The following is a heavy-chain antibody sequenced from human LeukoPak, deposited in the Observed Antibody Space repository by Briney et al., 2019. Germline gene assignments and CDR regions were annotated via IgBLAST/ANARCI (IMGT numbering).Heavy chain of an antibody. J-gene: IGHJ4*02. V-gene: IGHV4-4*07. D-gene: IGHD6-13*01. Sequence: TSETLSLTCTVSGGSISSYYWSWIRQPAGKGLEWIGRIYTSGSTNYNPSLKSRVTISVDTSKNQFSLKLSSVTAADTAVYYCARGIAAAGYFDYWGQGTLVTVSS. CDR1: GGSISSYY. CDR2: IYTSGST. CDR3: ARGIAAAGYFDY.